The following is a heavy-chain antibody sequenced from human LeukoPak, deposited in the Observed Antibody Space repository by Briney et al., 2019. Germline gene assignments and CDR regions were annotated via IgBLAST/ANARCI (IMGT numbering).Heavy chain of an antibody. D-gene: IGHD2-2*01. Sequence: SETLSLTCTVSGGSISSGGYYWSWIRQPPGKGLEWIGYIYHSGSTYYNPSLKSRVTISVDRSKNQFSLKLSSVTAADTAVYYCATLVPAASTASFDYWAREPWSPSPQ. J-gene: IGHJ4*02. V-gene: IGHV4-30-2*01. CDR3: ATLVPAASTASFDY. CDR1: GGSISSGGYY. CDR2: IYHSGST.